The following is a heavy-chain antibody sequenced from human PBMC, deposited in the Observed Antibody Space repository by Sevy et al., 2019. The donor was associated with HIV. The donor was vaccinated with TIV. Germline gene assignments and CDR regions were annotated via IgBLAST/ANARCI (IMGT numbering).Heavy chain of an antibody. CDR1: GYTFTGYY. J-gene: IGHJ5*02. CDR2: INPNSGGT. Sequence: ASVKVSCKASGYTFTGYYMHWVRQAPGQGLEWMGRINPNSGGTNYAQKFQGRVTMTRDTSISTAYMELSRLRSDDTAVYYCARGSYCSSTSCYSYWFDPWGQGTLVTVSS. CDR3: ARGSYCSSTSCYSYWFDP. V-gene: IGHV1-2*06. D-gene: IGHD2-2*01.